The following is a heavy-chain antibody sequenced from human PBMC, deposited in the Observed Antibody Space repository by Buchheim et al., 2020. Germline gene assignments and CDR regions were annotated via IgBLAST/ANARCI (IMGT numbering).Heavy chain of an antibody. CDR3: ARDKSVYYDFWSGYSHGYYYYGMDV. CDR2: IYYSWST. D-gene: IGHD3-3*01. Sequence: QVQLQESGPGLVKPSETLSLTCTVSGGSISSYYWSWIRQPPGQVLERIGYIYYSWSTNYNPSLKSRFTISVDTSKNQFSLKLSSVTAAETAVYYCARDKSVYYDFWSGYSHGYYYYGMDVWGKGTT. J-gene: IGHJ6*04. V-gene: IGHV4-59*01. CDR1: GGSISSYY.